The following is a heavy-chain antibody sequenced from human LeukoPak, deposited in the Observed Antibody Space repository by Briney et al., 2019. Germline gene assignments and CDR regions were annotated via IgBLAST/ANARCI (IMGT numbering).Heavy chain of an antibody. Sequence: SETLSLTCTLSGGSISGFYWSWIRQPPGKGLEWIGYIYYSGSTNYNPSLKSRVTISVDTSKNQFSLQLNSVTPEDTAVYYCAREFQRVLFWGQGTLVTVSS. CDR2: IYYSGST. J-gene: IGHJ4*02. CDR3: AREFQRVLF. D-gene: IGHD6-25*01. CDR1: GGSISGFY. V-gene: IGHV4-59*12.